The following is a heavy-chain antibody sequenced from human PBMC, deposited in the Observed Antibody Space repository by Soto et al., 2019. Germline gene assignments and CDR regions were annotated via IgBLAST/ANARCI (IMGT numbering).Heavy chain of an antibody. D-gene: IGHD3-3*01. V-gene: IGHV1-18*01. CDR3: ARVIFGVDYFDY. CDR2: ISAYNGNT. Sequence: SCKASGYTFTSFGISWVRQAPGQGLEWMGWISAYNGNTNYAQKLQDRVTMTTDTSTSTAYMELRSLRSDDTAVYYCARVIFGVDYFDYWGQGTLVTVSS. J-gene: IGHJ4*02. CDR1: GYTFTSFG.